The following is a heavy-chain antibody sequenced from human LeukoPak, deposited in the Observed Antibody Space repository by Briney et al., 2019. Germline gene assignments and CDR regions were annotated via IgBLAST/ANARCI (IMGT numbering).Heavy chain of an antibody. V-gene: IGHV4-39*01. J-gene: IGHJ4*02. D-gene: IGHD4-17*01. CDR3: ARRADYENSYFDS. CDR1: GDSINNSPYF. CDR2: ISYNGDT. Sequence: PSETLSLTCVVSGDSINNSPYFWGWVRQPPGKGLEWVASISYNGDTYFNPSLKSRLIVSVDTSKNQFFLRLSSVTAADTAIYFCARRADYENSYFDSWGQGALVTVSS.